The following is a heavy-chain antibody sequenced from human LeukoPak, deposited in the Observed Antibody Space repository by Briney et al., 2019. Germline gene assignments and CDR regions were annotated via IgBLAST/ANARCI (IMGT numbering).Heavy chain of an antibody. Sequence: GGSLRLSCAASGFTFSSYAMSWFRQAPGKGLEWVSAISGSGGSTYYADSVKGRFTISRDNSKNTLYLQMNSLRAEDTAVYYCAKAGIVVVVAATFFDYWGRGTLVTVSS. V-gene: IGHV3-23*01. J-gene: IGHJ4*02. D-gene: IGHD2-15*01. CDR1: GFTFSSYA. CDR3: AKAGIVVVVAATFFDY. CDR2: ISGSGGST.